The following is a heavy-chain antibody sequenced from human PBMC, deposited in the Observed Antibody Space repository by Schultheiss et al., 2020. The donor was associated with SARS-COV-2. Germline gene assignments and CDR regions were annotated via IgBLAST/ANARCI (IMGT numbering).Heavy chain of an antibody. V-gene: IGHV3-74*01. CDR1: GFTFSNYW. Sequence: GESLKISCAASGFTFSNYWMHWVRQVPGKGLVWVARINNDGRSTSYAASVKGRFTISRDNAKNTLFLQMSSLRAEDTAVYYCVRPHDYYFYYMDVWGKGTTVTVSS. J-gene: IGHJ6*03. CDR2: INNDGRST. CDR3: VRPHDYYFYYMDV.